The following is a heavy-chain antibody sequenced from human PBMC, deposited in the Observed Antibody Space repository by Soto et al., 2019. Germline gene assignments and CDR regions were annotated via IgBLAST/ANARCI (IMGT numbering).Heavy chain of an antibody. V-gene: IGHV3-30-3*01. CDR1: GFTFSSYA. D-gene: IGHD3-22*01. CDR2: ISYDGSNK. CDR3: ASDLYYDSSGYSPDY. J-gene: IGHJ4*02. Sequence: PGGSLRLSCAASGFTFSSYAMHWVRQAPGKGLEWVAVISYDGSNKYYAESVKGRFTISRDNSKNTLYLQMNSLRAEDTAVYCCASDLYYDSSGYSPDYWGQGTLVTVSS.